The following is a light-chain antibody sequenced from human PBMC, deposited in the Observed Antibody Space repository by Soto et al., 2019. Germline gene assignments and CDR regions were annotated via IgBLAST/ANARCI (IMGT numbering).Light chain of an antibody. CDR2: DAS. V-gene: IGKV3-11*01. Sequence: EIVLTKSTATLYLSPGLIATLSCRTSQSVSSYLAWFQQKPGQAPRLLIYDASNRATGIPARFSGSGSGTEFPLTISSLEPEDFAVYYCQQRSNWPYTFGQGTKRAIK. CDR1: QSVSSY. J-gene: IGKJ2*01. CDR3: QQRSNWPYT.